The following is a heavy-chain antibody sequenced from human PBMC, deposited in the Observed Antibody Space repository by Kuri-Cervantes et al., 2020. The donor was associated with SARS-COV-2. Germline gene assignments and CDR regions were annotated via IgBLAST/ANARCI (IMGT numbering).Heavy chain of an antibody. Sequence: GESLKISCAASGFTFSNYAIHWVRQAPGKGLAWVAVISYDGNNKYYADSVKGRFTISRDDSKNTLYLQMNSLRVEDTAVYYCAREGWGSHNIYYLDYWGQGTLVTVSS. CDR3: AREGWGSHNIYYLDY. D-gene: IGHD1-1*01. J-gene: IGHJ4*02. CDR2: ISYDGNNK. CDR1: GFTFSNYA. V-gene: IGHV3-30-3*01.